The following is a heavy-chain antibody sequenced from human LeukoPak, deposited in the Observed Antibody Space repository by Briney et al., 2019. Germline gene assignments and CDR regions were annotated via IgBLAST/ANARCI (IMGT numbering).Heavy chain of an antibody. Sequence: SETLSLTCTVSGGSISSYYWSWIRQPPGKGLEWIGYIYYSGSTNYNPSLKSRVTISVDTSKNQFSLKLSSVTAAGTAVYYCARATAAGTGLVYWGQGTLVTVSS. J-gene: IGHJ4*02. CDR2: IYYSGST. CDR3: ARATAAGTGLVY. V-gene: IGHV4-59*01. CDR1: GGSISSYY. D-gene: IGHD6-13*01.